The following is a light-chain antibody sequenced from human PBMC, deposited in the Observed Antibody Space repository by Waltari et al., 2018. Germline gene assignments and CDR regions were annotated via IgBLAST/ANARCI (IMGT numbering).Light chain of an antibody. V-gene: IGLV2-23*01. CDR2: GVS. Sequence: QSALIQPASVSGSPGQSTTISCTATSSDIGTYNYVTWYQQSPGKAPKLMIHGVSNRPSGVSDRFSGSKSGNTAYLTISGLQAEDEAVYYCCSYARSRTLLFGGGTELTVL. CDR1: SSDIGTYNY. CDR3: CSYARSRTLL. J-gene: IGLJ2*01.